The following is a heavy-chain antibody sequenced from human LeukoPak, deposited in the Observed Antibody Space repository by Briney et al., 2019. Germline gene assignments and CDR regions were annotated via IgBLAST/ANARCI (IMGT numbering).Heavy chain of an antibody. CDR3: ARSGIAVAGTGFDY. J-gene: IGHJ4*02. Sequence: GASVKVSCKASGYTFTSYGISWVRQAPGQGLEWMGWINPNSGGTNYAQKFQGWVTMTRDTSISTAYMELSRLRSDDTAVYYCARSGIAVAGTGFDYWGQGTLVTVSS. D-gene: IGHD6-19*01. CDR2: INPNSGGT. CDR1: GYTFTSYG. V-gene: IGHV1-2*04.